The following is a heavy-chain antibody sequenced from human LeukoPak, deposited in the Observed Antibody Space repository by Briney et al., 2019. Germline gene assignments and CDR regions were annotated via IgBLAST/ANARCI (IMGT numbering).Heavy chain of an antibody. CDR2: IYTSGST. D-gene: IGHD3-22*01. CDR1: GVSISSYY. Sequence: SETLSLTCTVSGVSISSYYWSWIRQPAGKGLEWIGRIYTSGSTNYNPSLKSRVTMSVDTSKNQFSLKLSSVTAADTAVYYCARQYYYDSSGYSKSDAFDIWGQGTMVTVSS. V-gene: IGHV4-4*07. CDR3: ARQYYYDSSGYSKSDAFDI. J-gene: IGHJ3*02.